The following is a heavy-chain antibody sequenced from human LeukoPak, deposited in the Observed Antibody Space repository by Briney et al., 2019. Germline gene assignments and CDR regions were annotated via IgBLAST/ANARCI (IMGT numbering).Heavy chain of an antibody. V-gene: IGHV3-11*01. Sequence: PGGPLRLSCAASGFTFSDYYMSWIRQAPGKGLEWVSYISGSGSTIYYADSVKGRFTISRDNAKNSLYLQMNSLRAEDTAVYYCASMEGYSFAIDIWGQGTMVTVSS. CDR3: ASMEGYSFAIDI. CDR1: GFTFSDYY. J-gene: IGHJ3*02. CDR2: ISGSGSTI. D-gene: IGHD2/OR15-2a*01.